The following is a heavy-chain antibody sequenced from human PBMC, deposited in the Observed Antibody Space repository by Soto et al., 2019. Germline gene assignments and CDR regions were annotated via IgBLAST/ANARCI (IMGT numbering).Heavy chain of an antibody. CDR1: GGSISSGGYY. Sequence: PSETLSLTCAVYGGSISSGGYYWSWIRQRPGKGLEWIGYIYYSGSTYYNPSLKSRVTISVDTSKNQFSLKLSSVTAADTAVYYCAREIYGSGSYYYFDYWGQGTLVTVSS. D-gene: IGHD3-10*01. J-gene: IGHJ4*02. CDR3: AREIYGSGSYYYFDY. V-gene: IGHV4-31*11. CDR2: IYYSGST.